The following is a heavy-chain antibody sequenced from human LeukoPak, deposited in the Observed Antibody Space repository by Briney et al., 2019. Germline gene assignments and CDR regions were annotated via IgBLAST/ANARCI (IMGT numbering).Heavy chain of an antibody. J-gene: IGHJ5*02. Sequence: SETLSLTCTVSGGSISSYYWSWIRQPPGKGLEWIGYIYYSGSTNYNPSLKSRVTMSVDTSKNQFSLKLSSVTAADTAVYYCARDRGGGVGASWFDPWGQGTLVTVSS. CDR3: ARDRGGGVGASWFDP. D-gene: IGHD1-26*01. CDR1: GGSISSYY. V-gene: IGHV4-59*01. CDR2: IYYSGST.